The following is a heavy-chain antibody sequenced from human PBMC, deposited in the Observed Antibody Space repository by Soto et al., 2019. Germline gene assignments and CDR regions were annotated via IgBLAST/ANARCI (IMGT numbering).Heavy chain of an antibody. CDR2: INHSGST. CDR1: GGSFCGYY. D-gene: IGHD3-10*01. J-gene: IGHJ6*02. V-gene: IGHV4-34*01. CDR3: ARGHGITMVRGVQVTYGMDV. Sequence: SETLSLTCAVYGGSFCGYYWTWIRQPPGTGLEWIGEINHSGSTNYNPSLKSRLTISVDTSKNQFSLKLSSVTAADTAVYYCARGHGITMVRGVQVTYGMDVWGQGTTVTVSS.